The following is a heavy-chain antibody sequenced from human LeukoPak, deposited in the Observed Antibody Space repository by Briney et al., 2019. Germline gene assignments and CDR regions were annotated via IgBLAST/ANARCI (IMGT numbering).Heavy chain of an antibody. CDR2: ISGSGRST. CDR3: AKARSGWHYDAFDI. CDR1: GFTFTNYV. Sequence: GGSLRLSCAASGFTFTNYVMSWVRQAPGKGLEWVSAISGSGRSTYYADSVKGRFTISRDNSKNTLYLQMNSLRAEDTAVYYCAKARSGWHYDAFDIWGQGTMVTVSS. V-gene: IGHV3-23*01. J-gene: IGHJ3*02. D-gene: IGHD6-19*01.